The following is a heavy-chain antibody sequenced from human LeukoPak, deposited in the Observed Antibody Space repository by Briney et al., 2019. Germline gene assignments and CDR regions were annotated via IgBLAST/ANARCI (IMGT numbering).Heavy chain of an antibody. D-gene: IGHD6-19*01. Sequence: SETLSLTCTVSGDSISSRSFYWGWIRQPPGKGLEWIGTIYYSGVTYYNPSLKSRVTMSVDTSDNQSSLRLISVTAADTAVYYCARHFPHMDFTGWKQGWFDPWGQGTLVTVSS. CDR3: ARHFPHMDFTGWKQGWFDP. J-gene: IGHJ5*02. CDR2: IYYSGVT. V-gene: IGHV4-39*01. CDR1: GDSISSRSFY.